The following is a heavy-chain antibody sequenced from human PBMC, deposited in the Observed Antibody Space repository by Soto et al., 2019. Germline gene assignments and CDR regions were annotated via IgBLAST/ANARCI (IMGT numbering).Heavy chain of an antibody. CDR3: LQYARGWPS. CDR1: GFTFSEFY. Sequence: QVQLVESGGALVRPGESLTLACVASGFTFSEFYMIWIRQAPGKGPEYISYISGTSTDTNYADSVRGRVTVSRDNARNSLYLHMSSLRAEDTAIYYCLQYARGWPSWGQGTLVTVSS. D-gene: IGHD6-19*01. J-gene: IGHJ1*01. CDR2: ISGTSTDT. V-gene: IGHV3-11*06.